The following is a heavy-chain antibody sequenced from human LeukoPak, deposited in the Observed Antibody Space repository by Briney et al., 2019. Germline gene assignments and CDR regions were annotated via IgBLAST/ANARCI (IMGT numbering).Heavy chain of an antibody. V-gene: IGHV1-69-2*01. Sequence: ATVKISCQASRYTFTDYYMHWVQQAPAKGLEWIGRVDPEDGETIYAEKFQGRVTITADTSTDTAYMELSSLRSEDTAVYYCATGASGYCSSTRCPLFDYWGQGTLVTVSS. CDR1: RYTFTDYY. J-gene: IGHJ4*02. D-gene: IGHD2-2*01. CDR3: ATGASGYCSSTRCPLFDY. CDR2: VDPEDGET.